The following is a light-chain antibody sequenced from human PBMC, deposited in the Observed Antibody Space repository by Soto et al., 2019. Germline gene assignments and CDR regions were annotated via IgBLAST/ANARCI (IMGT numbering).Light chain of an antibody. V-gene: IGKV3-20*01. CDR3: QQYNNWPPWT. CDR2: DAS. Sequence: EIVLTQSPGTLSLSPGERATLSCRASQSVSSGHLAWYQQKAGQAPRLLIYDASSRATGIPDRFSGSGSGTDFTLTIVRLEPEDFAVYYCQQYNNWPPWTFGQGTKVDIK. J-gene: IGKJ1*01. CDR1: QSVSSGH.